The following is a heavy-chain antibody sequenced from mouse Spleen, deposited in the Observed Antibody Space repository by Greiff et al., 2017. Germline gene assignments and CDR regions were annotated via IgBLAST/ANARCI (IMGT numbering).Heavy chain of an antibody. Sequence: EVKLMESGGGLVKPGGSLKLSCAASGFTFSSYGMSWVRQTPEKRLEWVATISGGGSYTYYPDSVKGRFTISRDNAKNNLYLQMSSLRSEDTALYYCARRELTGNPPFAYWGQGTLVTVSA. D-gene: IGHD4-1*01. V-gene: IGHV5-9-2*01. J-gene: IGHJ3*01. CDR2: ISGGGSYT. CDR3: ARRELTGNPPFAY. CDR1: GFTFSSYG.